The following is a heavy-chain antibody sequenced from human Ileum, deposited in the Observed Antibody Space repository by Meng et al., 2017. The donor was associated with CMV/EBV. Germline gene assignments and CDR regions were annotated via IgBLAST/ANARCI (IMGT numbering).Heavy chain of an antibody. CDR3: ARQNSGTYYGTMGWFDF. J-gene: IGHJ5*01. CDR1: GFMFSGYG. D-gene: IGHD1-26*01. Sequence: GESLKISCGASGFMFSGYGMHWVRQAPGTGLEWVALIEFDGGSGYYADSVKGRFTISRDNSKNTLYLQMDTLRAEDTAVYYCARQNSGTYYGTMGWFDFWGQGTLVTVSS. V-gene: IGHV3-30-3*01. CDR2: IEFDGGSG.